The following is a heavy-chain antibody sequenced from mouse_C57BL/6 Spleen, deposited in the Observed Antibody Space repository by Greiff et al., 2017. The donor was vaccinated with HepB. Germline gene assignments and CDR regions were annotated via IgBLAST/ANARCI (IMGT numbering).Heavy chain of an antibody. D-gene: IGHD3-1*01. CDR3: TTPNGPSDY. V-gene: IGHV14-4*01. CDR1: GFNIKDDY. J-gene: IGHJ2*01. CDR2: IDPENGDT. Sequence: EVQLQQSGAELVRPGASVKLSCTASGFNIKDDYMHWVKQRPEQGLEWIGWIDPENGDTEYASKFQGKATITADTSSNTAYLQLSSLTSEDTAVYYCTTPNGPSDYWGQGTTLTVSS.